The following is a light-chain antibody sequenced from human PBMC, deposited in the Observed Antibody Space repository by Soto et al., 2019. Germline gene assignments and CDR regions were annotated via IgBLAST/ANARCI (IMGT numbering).Light chain of an antibody. CDR1: QNIANN. Sequence: EIVMMQSPATRSVSPGERATLSSRASQNIANNLAWYQQKPGQAPRLLIYGASTRAPAIPARFSGSGSGTEFTLTISSLQSEDFAIYYCQHYNNWPPWTFGQGTKVDIK. V-gene: IGKV3-15*01. CDR3: QHYNNWPPWT. J-gene: IGKJ1*01. CDR2: GAS.